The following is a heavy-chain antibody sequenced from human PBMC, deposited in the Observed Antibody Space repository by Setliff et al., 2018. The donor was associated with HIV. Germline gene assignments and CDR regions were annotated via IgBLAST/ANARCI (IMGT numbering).Heavy chain of an antibody. Sequence: SETLSLTCSVSGDSISSGGHYWSWIRQSPGKGLERIGYIYYSGSTNYNPSLKSRVTISVDTSKNQFSLKLISVTAADTALYYCARDGRDGSGYRTFDYWGRGTLVTVSS. V-gene: IGHV4-30-4*08. CDR1: GDSISSGGHY. CDR3: ARDGRDGSGYRTFDY. J-gene: IGHJ4*02. D-gene: IGHD3-22*01. CDR2: IYYSGST.